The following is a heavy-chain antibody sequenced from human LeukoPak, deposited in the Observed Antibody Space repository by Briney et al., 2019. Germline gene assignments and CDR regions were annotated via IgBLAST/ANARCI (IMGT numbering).Heavy chain of an antibody. Sequence: ASETLSLTCTVSGGSISSGSYYWSWIRQPAGKGLEWIGRIYTSGSTNYNPSLKSRVTISVDTSKNQFSLKLSSVTAADTAVYYCASRREMATFAFDYWGQGTLVTVSS. D-gene: IGHD5-24*01. CDR3: ASRREMATFAFDY. CDR2: IYTSGST. CDR1: GGSISSGSYY. V-gene: IGHV4-61*02. J-gene: IGHJ4*02.